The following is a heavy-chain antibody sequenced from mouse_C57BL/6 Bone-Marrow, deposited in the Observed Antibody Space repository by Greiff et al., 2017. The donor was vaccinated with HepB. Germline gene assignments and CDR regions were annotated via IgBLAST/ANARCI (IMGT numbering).Heavy chain of an antibody. J-gene: IGHJ2*01. V-gene: IGHV1-81*01. CDR3: ARCWKIYYDPYYFDY. CDR1: GYTFTSYG. Sequence: QVQLQQSGAELARPGASVKLSCKASGYTFTSYGISWVKQRTGQGLEWIGEIYPRSGNTYYNEKFKGKATLTADKSSSTAYMELRSLTSEDSAVYFCARCWKIYYDPYYFDYWGQGTTLTVSS. CDR2: IYPRSGNT. D-gene: IGHD2-4*01.